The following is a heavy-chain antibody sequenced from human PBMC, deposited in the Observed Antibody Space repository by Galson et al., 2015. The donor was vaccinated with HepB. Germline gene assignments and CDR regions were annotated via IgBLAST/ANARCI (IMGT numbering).Heavy chain of an antibody. CDR1: GYTFTSYG. Sequence: SVKVSCKASGYTFTSYGISWVRQAPGQGLQWMGWISGYNGRTRFAQKVQDRVTLTTDTSTRTAYMELRSLRSDDTAVYYCASFGSTGNDYWGQGTLITVSS. D-gene: IGHD1-26*01. J-gene: IGHJ4*02. V-gene: IGHV1-18*01. CDR3: ASFGSTGNDY. CDR2: ISGYNGRT.